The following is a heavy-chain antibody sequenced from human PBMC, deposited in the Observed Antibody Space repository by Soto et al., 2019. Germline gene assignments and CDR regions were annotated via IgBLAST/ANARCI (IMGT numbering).Heavy chain of an antibody. V-gene: IGHV3-53*01. D-gene: IGHD3-10*01. Sequence: EVQLVESGGGLIQPGGSLKLSCAASGFTVGNNYMSWVRQAPGKGLEWVSLIYSTGTTKYADSVKGRFTVSRDNAKNPLYLQMDSLSAEDTAVYYCAKDGRGSGSHYNSFGYWGQGTLVTVSS. CDR1: GFTVGNNY. J-gene: IGHJ4*02. CDR3: AKDGRGSGSHYNSFGY. CDR2: IYSTGTT.